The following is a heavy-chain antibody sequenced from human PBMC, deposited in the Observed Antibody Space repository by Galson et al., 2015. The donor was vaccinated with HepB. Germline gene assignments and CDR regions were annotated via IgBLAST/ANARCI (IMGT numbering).Heavy chain of an antibody. V-gene: IGHV1-18*01. CDR3: ARNAGVYIWGSYRPERAFDI. CDR1: GYTFTSYG. J-gene: IGHJ3*02. CDR2: ISAYNGNT. Sequence: SVKVSCKASGYTFTSYGISWVRQAPGQGLEWMGWISAYNGNTNYAQKLQGRVTMTTDTSTSTAYMELRSLRSDDTAVYYCARNAGVYIWGSYRPERAFDIWGQGTMVTVSS. D-gene: IGHD3-16*02.